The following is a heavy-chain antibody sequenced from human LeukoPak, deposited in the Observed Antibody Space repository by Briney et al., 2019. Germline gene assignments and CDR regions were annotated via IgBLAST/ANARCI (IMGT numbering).Heavy chain of an antibody. CDR1: GVSINSGAYY. V-gene: IGHV4-31*03. Sequence: SETLSLTCTVSGVSINSGAYYWSWVRQHPGKGLEWIGYIYYSEGTFYNPSLKSRVTISVDTSKNQFSLNLSSVTAADTAVYYCARDNYGMDVWGQGTTVTVSS. CDR3: ARDNYGMDV. J-gene: IGHJ6*02. CDR2: IYYSEGT.